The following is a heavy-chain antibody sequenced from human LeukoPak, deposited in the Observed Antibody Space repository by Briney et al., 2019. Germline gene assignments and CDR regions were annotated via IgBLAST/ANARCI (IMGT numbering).Heavy chain of an antibody. D-gene: IGHD3-22*01. Sequence: SETLSLTCTVSGGSISSSSYYWGWIRQPPGKGLEWIGSIYYSGSTYYNPSLKSRVTISVDTSKNQFSLKLSSVTAADTAVYYCAREVVNDSSGYYRNWGQGTLVTVSS. CDR2: IYYSGST. V-gene: IGHV4-39*07. CDR3: AREVVNDSSGYYRN. J-gene: IGHJ4*02. CDR1: GGSISSSSYY.